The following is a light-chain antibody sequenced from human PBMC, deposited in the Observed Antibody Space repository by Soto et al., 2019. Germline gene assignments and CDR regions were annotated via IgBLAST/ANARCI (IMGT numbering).Light chain of an antibody. CDR1: SSNIGSNY. V-gene: IGLV1-47*02. J-gene: IGLJ3*02. Sequence: QSVLTQSPSASGTPGQRVTISCSGSSSNIGSNYVYWYQQLPGAAPKLLIYNNNQRPSGVPDRFSGSKSATSASLALSGLRSEDEADYYCAAWDDSLNGRVFGGGTKLTVL. CDR3: AAWDDSLNGRV. CDR2: NNN.